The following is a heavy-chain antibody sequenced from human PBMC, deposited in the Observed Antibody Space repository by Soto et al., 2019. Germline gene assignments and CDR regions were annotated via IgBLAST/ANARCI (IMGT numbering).Heavy chain of an antibody. Sequence: GGSLRLSCAASGFTFSNYAMHWVRQAPGKGLEWVAVISYDGSNKYYADSVKGRFTISRDNSKNTLYLQMNSLRAEDTAVYYCARDRDYDSSGYYYDYWGQGTLVTVSS. CDR2: ISYDGSNK. D-gene: IGHD3-22*01. V-gene: IGHV3-30-3*01. J-gene: IGHJ4*02. CDR3: ARDRDYDSSGYYYDY. CDR1: GFTFSNYA.